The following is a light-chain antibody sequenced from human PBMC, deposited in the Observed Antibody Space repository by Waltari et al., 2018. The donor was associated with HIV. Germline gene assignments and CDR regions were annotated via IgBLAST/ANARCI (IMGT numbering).Light chain of an antibody. Sequence: QSALTQPASVSGSPGQSITISCTGTSSDVGGYNYVSWYQQHPGKAPKLMISEVSNRLSGVTNRFSGSKSGNTASLTISGLQVEDEADYYCSSYTSSSTLYVFGTGTKVTVL. CDR2: EVS. J-gene: IGLJ1*01. V-gene: IGLV2-14*01. CDR1: SSDVGGYNY. CDR3: SSYTSSSTLYV.